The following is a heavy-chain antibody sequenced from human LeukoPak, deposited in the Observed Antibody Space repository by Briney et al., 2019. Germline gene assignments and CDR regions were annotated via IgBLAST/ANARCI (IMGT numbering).Heavy chain of an antibody. CDR2: IPNDGSNK. J-gene: IGHJ3*02. CDR3: ARPLPGTVTVAFDI. D-gene: IGHD4-11*01. Sequence: PGGSLRLSCAASGFTFSSYAMHWVRQAPGKGLEWVAAIPNDGSNKYHADSVKGRFTISRDNSKNTLYLQMNSLRVEDTAVYNCARPLPGTVTVAFDIRGQGTMVTVSS. V-gene: IGHV3-30-3*01. CDR1: GFTFSSYA.